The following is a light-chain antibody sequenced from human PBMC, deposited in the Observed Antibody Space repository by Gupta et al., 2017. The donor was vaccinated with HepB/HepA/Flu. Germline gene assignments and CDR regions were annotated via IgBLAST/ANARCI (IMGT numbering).Light chain of an antibody. Sequence: DIQMTQSPPSLSASVGDRVTITCRASQGIRNALGWYQQKPGKAPRRLIYAASTLQSGVPSRFSGSGSGTEFTLTISSLQPEDFATYYCRQHNSYPRTFGQGTKVETK. CDR3: RQHNSYPRT. J-gene: IGKJ1*01. V-gene: IGKV1-17*01. CDR1: QGIRNA. CDR2: AAS.